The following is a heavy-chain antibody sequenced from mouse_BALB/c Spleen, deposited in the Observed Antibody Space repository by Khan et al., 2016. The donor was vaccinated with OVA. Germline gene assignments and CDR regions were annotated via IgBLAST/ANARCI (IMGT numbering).Heavy chain of an antibody. Sequence: EVELVESGGGLVQPGGSRKLSCAASGFTFSSFGMHWVRQAPEKGLEWVAYISSGSATIYYADIVKGRFTISSANPKNALFLQMSSLRSEDTAMYYCARSMITTWYFDVWGAGTTVTVSS. CDR1: GFTFSSFG. V-gene: IGHV5-17*02. J-gene: IGHJ1*01. CDR3: ARSMITTWYFDV. D-gene: IGHD2-4*01. CDR2: ISSGSATI.